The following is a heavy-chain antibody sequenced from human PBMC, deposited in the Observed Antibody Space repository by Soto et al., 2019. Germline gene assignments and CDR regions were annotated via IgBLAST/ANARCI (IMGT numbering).Heavy chain of an antibody. CDR2: ISYDGSNN. Sequence: QVQLVESGGGVVQPGRSLRLSCAASGFTFSSYAMHWVRQAPGKGLEWVAVISYDGSNNYYADSVKGRFTISRDNSKNTLYLQINSLRAEDTAVYYCARPGGNYYDSSGYYYPGGDFDYWGQGTLVTVSS. V-gene: IGHV3-30-3*01. J-gene: IGHJ4*02. CDR3: ARPGGNYYDSSGYYYPGGDFDY. CDR1: GFTFSSYA. D-gene: IGHD3-22*01.